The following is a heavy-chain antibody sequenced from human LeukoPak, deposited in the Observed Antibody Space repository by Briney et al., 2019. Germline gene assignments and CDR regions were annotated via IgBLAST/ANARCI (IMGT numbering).Heavy chain of an antibody. CDR3: ARDYSSASGKHAFDI. Sequence: GGSLRLSCAASGFTFSSYAMSWVRQAPGKGLEWVAAISGSGHSTYYADSVKGRFTISRDNSKNTLYLQMTSLKAEDTAVYYCARDYSSASGKHAFDIWGQGTMVTVSS. CDR2: ISGSGHST. CDR1: GFTFSSYA. D-gene: IGHD6-25*01. J-gene: IGHJ3*02. V-gene: IGHV3-23*01.